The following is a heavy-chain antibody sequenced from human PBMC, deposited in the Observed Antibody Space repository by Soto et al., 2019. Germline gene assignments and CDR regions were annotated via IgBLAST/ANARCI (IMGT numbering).Heavy chain of an antibody. CDR3: ARHAYSNYPPYHYYGIDV. D-gene: IGHD4-4*01. Sequence: VQSLKISCDGSGYSFTSYCISLIRQMPGKGLDWMWIIDPCDSDAIYSASFQCQVTISADKSISTAYLQWSSLKASDTAMYYCARHAYSNYPPYHYYGIDVRGQGTTVTISS. CDR2: IDPCDSDA. J-gene: IGHJ6*02. V-gene: IGHV5-51*01. CDR1: GYSFTSYC.